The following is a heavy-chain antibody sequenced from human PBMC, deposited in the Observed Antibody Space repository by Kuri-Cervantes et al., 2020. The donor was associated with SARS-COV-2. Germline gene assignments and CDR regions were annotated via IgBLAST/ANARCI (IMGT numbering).Heavy chain of an antibody. V-gene: IGHV3-33*08. CDR3: ARGSANYYYMDV. J-gene: IGHJ6*03. Sequence: GGSLKISCVASGFTFSNYVIHWVRQAPGKGLEWVAVIRYDGENEYYAGSVKGRFTISRDNSKNTVSLHMNSLRAEDTAMYYCARGSANYYYMDVWGKGTTVTVSS. CDR1: GFTFSNYV. CDR2: IRYDGENE.